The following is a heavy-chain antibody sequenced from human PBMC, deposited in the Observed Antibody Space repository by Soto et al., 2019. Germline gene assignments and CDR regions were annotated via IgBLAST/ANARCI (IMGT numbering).Heavy chain of an antibody. D-gene: IGHD4-17*01. Sequence: QVQLQQAGPGLVKPSESLSLVCTVYGASVSSGRDRWSWIRQPPGRGLEWIGYVHYGGTAIYNPSLKSRVTMSVDTSKNLFSLKLTSVTAADTAMYFCARAADDNGGFYCASWGQGTQVTVSS. CDR1: GASVSSGRDR. CDR3: ARAADDNGGFYCAS. J-gene: IGHJ4*02. V-gene: IGHV4-61*03. CDR2: VHYGGTA.